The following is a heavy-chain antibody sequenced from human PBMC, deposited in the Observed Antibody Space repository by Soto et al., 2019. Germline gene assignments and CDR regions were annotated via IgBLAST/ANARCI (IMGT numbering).Heavy chain of an antibody. CDR1: GYTFTGYY. CDR2: FNPNSGGT. Sequence: QVQLVQSGAEVKKPGASVKVSCKASGYTFTGYYMHWVRQAPGQGLEWMGWFNPNSGGTNYAQKFQGWVTMTRDTSISTAYMELSRLRSDDTAVYYCARDAAYCSSTSCPDYYYYGMDVWGQGTTVTVSS. CDR3: ARDAAYCSSTSCPDYYYYGMDV. D-gene: IGHD2-2*01. V-gene: IGHV1-2*04. J-gene: IGHJ6*02.